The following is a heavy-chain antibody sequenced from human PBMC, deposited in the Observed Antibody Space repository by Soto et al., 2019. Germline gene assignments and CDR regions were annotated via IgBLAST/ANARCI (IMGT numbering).Heavy chain of an antibody. Sequence: PSETLSLTCVVSGGSISSNLYSWSWIRQPRGNGLEWIGDIHHSESTHYNPSLESRVTISVDRSRNQFSLRLTSVTAADTAVYYCARVPDGRLNWFDPWGPGILVTVSS. J-gene: IGHJ5*02. CDR2: IHHSEST. D-gene: IGHD1-26*01. CDR1: GGSISSNLYS. V-gene: IGHV4-30-2*01. CDR3: ARVPDGRLNWFDP.